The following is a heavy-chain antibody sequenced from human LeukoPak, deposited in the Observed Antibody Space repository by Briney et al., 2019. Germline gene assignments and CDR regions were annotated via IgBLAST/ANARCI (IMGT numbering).Heavy chain of an antibody. CDR1: GGTFSSYA. CDR2: IIPIFGTA. D-gene: IGHD3-22*01. Sequence: SVKVSCKASGGTFSSYAISWVRQAPGQGLEWMGGIIPIFGTASYAQKFQGRVTMTRDTSTSIVYMELSSLRSEDTAVYYCARTYYYDSSGYSAFDYWGQGTLVTVSS. V-gene: IGHV1-69*05. CDR3: ARTYYYDSSGYSAFDY. J-gene: IGHJ4*02.